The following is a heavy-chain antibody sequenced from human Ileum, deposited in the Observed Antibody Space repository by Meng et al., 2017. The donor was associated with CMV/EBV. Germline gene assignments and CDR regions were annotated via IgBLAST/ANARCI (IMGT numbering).Heavy chain of an antibody. D-gene: IGHD3-10*01. J-gene: IGHJ5*02. V-gene: IGHV4-4*07. CDR3: ARAAARGVPVDL. CDR1: GGSLTSYY. Sequence: QLPLQEPGPRLLQPSETLSLTCTVTGGSLTSYYWTWIRQPAGKGLEWIGRIHPTGTTDDNPSLRSRVSMSLDKSKNQFSLKLTSVTAADTAVYYCARAAARGVPVDLWGQGTLVTVSS. CDR2: IHPTGTT.